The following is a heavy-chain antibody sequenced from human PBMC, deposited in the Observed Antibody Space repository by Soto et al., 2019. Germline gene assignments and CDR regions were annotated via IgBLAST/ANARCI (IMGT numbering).Heavy chain of an antibody. CDR2: VNKDGSDR. Sequence: EVQLVESGGGLVQPGGSLRLTCAASGFTFTGAWMSWVRQAPGKGLEWVANVNKDGSDRYYVDSVKGRFTISRDNAKKSLYLQMNSLRADDTAVYYCARGEGTFDHWGQGTLVTVSS. D-gene: IGHD1-1*01. CDR1: GFTFTGAW. J-gene: IGHJ4*02. V-gene: IGHV3-7*04. CDR3: ARGEGTFDH.